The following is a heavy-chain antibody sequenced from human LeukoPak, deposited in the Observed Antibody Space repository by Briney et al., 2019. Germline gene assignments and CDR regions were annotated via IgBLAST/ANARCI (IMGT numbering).Heavy chain of an antibody. CDR1: GYSFTRYW. CDR3: AKTRDGFLSGAFDI. Sequence: GESLKISCKGSGYSFTRYWIDWVRQMPGKGLEWMGIIYPGDSDTRYSPTFQGQVTISGDKSIRTAYLQWSSLKASDTAIYYCAKTRDGFLSGAFDIWGQGTMVTVSS. CDR2: IYPGDSDT. V-gene: IGHV5-51*01. J-gene: IGHJ3*02. D-gene: IGHD5-24*01.